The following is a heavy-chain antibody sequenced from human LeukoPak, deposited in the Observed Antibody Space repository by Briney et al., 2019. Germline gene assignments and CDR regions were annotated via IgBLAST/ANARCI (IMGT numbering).Heavy chain of an antibody. CDR1: GYTFTSYG. Sequence: ASVKVSCKASGYTFTSYGISWVRQAPGQGLEWMGWISPYNGNTNSAQKFQGRVTMTTDTSTATAYMELRSLRSDDTALYYCARDRDVNSRDAFDFWGQGTMVTVSS. D-gene: IGHD2-21*01. CDR3: ARDRDVNSRDAFDF. CDR2: ISPYNGNT. J-gene: IGHJ3*01. V-gene: IGHV1-18*01.